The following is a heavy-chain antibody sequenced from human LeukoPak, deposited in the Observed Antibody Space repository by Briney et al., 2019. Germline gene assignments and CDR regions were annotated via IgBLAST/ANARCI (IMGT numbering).Heavy chain of an antibody. D-gene: IGHD3-10*01. J-gene: IGHJ4*02. CDR3: AKSEDSPIWFGELKRDY. CDR1: GFTFSSYA. Sequence: GGSLRLSCAASGFTFSSYAMSWVRQAPGQGLDWVSAISGCGGSTYYADSVKGRFTISRDNSKNTLYLQMNSLRAEDTAVYYCAKSEDSPIWFGELKRDYWGQGTRVTVSS. CDR2: ISGCGGST. V-gene: IGHV3-23*01.